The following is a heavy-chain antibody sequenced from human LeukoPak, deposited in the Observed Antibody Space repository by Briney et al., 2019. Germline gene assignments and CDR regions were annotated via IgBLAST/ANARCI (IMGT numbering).Heavy chain of an antibody. J-gene: IGHJ4*02. Sequence: GGSLRLSCAASGFTVSSNYMSWVRQAPGKGLEWVSVIYSGGSTYYADSVKGRFTISRDNSKNTLYLQMNSLRAEDTAVYYCVSTKPEYYYDSSGYYSWGQGTLVTVSS. CDR3: VSTKPEYYYDSSGYYS. D-gene: IGHD3-22*01. V-gene: IGHV3-66*01. CDR1: GFTVSSNY. CDR2: IYSGGST.